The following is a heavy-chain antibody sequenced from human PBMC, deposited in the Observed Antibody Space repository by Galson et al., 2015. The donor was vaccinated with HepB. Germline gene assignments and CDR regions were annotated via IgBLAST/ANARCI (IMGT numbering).Heavy chain of an antibody. V-gene: IGHV1-2*06. CDR2: INPHNGDT. D-gene: IGHD6-13*01. Sequence: SVKVSCKASGYTFTGYYLHWVRQAPGQGPGWMGHINPHNGDTNYAQKFQGRVTMTRDTSISTAYMELRRLRSDDTAIYYCARDQFAAADYWGQGTLVTVSS. CDR1: GYTFTGYY. CDR3: ARDQFAAADY. J-gene: IGHJ4*02.